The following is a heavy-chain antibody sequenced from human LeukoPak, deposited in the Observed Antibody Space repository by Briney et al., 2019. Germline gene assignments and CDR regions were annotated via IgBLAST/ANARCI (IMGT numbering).Heavy chain of an antibody. CDR1: GFTFDDYA. CDR2: ISWDGGST. J-gene: IGHJ4*02. V-gene: IGHV3-43D*03. Sequence: PGGSLRLSCAASGFTFDDYAMHWVRQAPGKGLEWVSLISWDGGSTYYADSVKGQFTISRDNSKNSLYLQMNSLRSEDTALYYCAKDVRGSTSWYGLDYWGQGTLVTVSS. CDR3: AKDVRGSTSWYGLDY. D-gene: IGHD6-13*01.